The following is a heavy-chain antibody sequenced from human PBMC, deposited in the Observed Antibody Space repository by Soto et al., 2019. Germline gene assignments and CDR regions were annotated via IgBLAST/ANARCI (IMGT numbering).Heavy chain of an antibody. CDR1: GGSFSGYY. V-gene: IGHV4-34*01. CDR2: INHSGST. CDR3: AREASGKARTSYKWASHRLNWFDP. J-gene: IGHJ5*02. Sequence: PSETLSLTCAVYGGSFSGYYWSWIRQPPGKGLEWIGEINHSGSTNYNPSLKSRVTISVDTSKNQFSLKLSSVTAADTAVYYCAREASGKARTSYKWASHRLNWFDPWGQGTLVTVSS. D-gene: IGHD1-1*01.